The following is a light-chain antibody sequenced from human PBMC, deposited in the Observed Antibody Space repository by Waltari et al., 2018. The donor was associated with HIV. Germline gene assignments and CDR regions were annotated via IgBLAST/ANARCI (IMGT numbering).Light chain of an antibody. V-gene: IGLV2-14*03. CDR3: SSYRTSNTVI. CDR1: SSDVGGYNY. CDR2: DVS. Sequence: QSALTQPASVSGSPGQSITISCTGTSSDVGGYNYVSWYQQHPGKSPKLMIYDVSKRPSGISNRFSGSQSGNTASLTISGLQAEDEADYYCSSYRTSNTVIFGGGTKLTVL. J-gene: IGLJ2*01.